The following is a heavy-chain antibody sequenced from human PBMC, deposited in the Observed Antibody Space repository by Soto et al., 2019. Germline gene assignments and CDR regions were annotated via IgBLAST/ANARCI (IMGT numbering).Heavy chain of an antibody. V-gene: IGHV3-30*18. CDR2: ISFDGRNQ. Sequence: QVQLVESGGGVVQPGRSLRLSCAASGFTLSSYGMHWVRQAPGKGLEWVAVISFDGRNQFYADSVKGRFTISRDNSKNTLYLQMNSLRDEDTAVYYCAKDGSSIWYVGIGYWGQGTLVTVSS. D-gene: IGHD6-13*01. CDR3: AKDGSSIWYVGIGY. J-gene: IGHJ4*02. CDR1: GFTLSSYG.